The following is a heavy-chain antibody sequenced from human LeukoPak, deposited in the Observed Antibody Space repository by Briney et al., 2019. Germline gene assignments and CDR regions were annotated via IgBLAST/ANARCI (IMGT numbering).Heavy chain of an antibody. D-gene: IGHD5-12*01. J-gene: IGHJ4*02. Sequence: GGSLRLSCAASGFIFSDYILDWVRQAPGKGLEWVANIKQDGSEKYYVDSVKGRFTISRDNAKNSLYLQMNSLRAEDTAVYCCARLAVVATIAYYFDYWGQGTLVTVSS. CDR1: GFIFSDYI. CDR2: IKQDGSEK. V-gene: IGHV3-7*01. CDR3: ARLAVVATIAYYFDY.